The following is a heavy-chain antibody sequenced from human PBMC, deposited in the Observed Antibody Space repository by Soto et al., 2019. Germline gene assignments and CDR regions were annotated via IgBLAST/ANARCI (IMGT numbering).Heavy chain of an antibody. CDR3: ARVDYHSAFDI. CDR2: INPSGGST. D-gene: IGHD3-16*01. CDR1: GYTFTSYY. V-gene: IGHV1-46*01. J-gene: IGHJ3*02. Sequence: SCKASGYTFTSYYMHWVRQAPGQGLEWMGIINPSGGSTSYAQKFQGRVTMTRDTSTGTVYMELGSLRSEDTAVCYCARVDYHSAFDIWGQGTMVTVSS.